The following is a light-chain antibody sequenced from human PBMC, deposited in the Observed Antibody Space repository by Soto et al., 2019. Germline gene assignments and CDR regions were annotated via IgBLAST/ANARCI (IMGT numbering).Light chain of an antibody. CDR2: DAS. V-gene: IGKV3D-20*02. Sequence: EIVLTQSPGTLSLSPGERATLSCRASQSISNNYLAWYQQTPGQAPRLLIYDASNRATGIPARFSGSGSGTDFTLTISSLEPEDFAVYYCQQRSNWPITFGQGTRLEIK. J-gene: IGKJ5*01. CDR1: QSISNNY. CDR3: QQRSNWPIT.